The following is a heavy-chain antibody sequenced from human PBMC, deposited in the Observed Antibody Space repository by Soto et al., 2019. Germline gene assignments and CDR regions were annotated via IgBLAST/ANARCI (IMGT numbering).Heavy chain of an antibody. J-gene: IGHJ5*02. D-gene: IGHD6-19*01. Sequence: QVQLVQSGAEVKKPGSSVKVSCKASGGAFSSYAISWVRQAPGQGLEWMGGIIPIFGTANYAQKFQGRVTITEDESTSRAYMELSSLGSEDTAVYYCAREGESGSATAGQWLYNWFDPWGQGTLVTVSS. V-gene: IGHV1-69*12. CDR1: GGAFSSYA. CDR3: AREGESGSATAGQWLYNWFDP. CDR2: IIPIFGTA.